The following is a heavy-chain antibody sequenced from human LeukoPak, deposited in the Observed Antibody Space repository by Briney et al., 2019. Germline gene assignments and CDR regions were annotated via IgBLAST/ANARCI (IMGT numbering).Heavy chain of an antibody. V-gene: IGHV4-59*08. CDR3: ARRYGSGSYYTFDY. Sequence: NPSETLSLTCTVSGGSISSYYWNWIRQPPGKGLEWIGYIYYSGSTNYNPSLKSRVTISVDTSKNQFSLKLSSVTAADTAVYYCARRYGSGSYYTFDYWGQGSLVTVSS. CDR1: GGSISSYY. D-gene: IGHD3-10*01. J-gene: IGHJ4*02. CDR2: IYYSGST.